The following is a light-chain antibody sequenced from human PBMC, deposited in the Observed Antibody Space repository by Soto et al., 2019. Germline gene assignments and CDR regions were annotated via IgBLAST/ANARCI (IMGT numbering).Light chain of an antibody. V-gene: IGLV2-14*01. CDR2: EVN. CDR1: SSDIGVYNY. J-gene: IGLJ1*01. CDR3: SSYTTSNTYV. Sequence: QSVLTQPASVSGSPGQSITFSCTGTSSDIGVYNYVSWYQQHPGKAPKLMIYEVNNRPSGVSNRFSGSKSGNTASPTISGLQSEDEADYYCSSYTTSNTYVFGTGTKVTVL.